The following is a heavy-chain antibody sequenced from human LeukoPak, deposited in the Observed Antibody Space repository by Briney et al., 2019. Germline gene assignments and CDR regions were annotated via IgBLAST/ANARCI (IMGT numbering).Heavy chain of an antibody. J-gene: IGHJ4*02. D-gene: IGHD5-24*01. Sequence: GGSLRLSCAASEFTFSSYWMYWVRQAPGKGLEWVANIREDGNLTYYVDSVKGRFAISRDNAKNSLYLQMNSLRVEDTAVYYCAGDFAEMATSIWGQGTLVTVSS. CDR3: AGDFAEMATSI. CDR1: EFTFSSYW. V-gene: IGHV3-7*01. CDR2: IREDGNLT.